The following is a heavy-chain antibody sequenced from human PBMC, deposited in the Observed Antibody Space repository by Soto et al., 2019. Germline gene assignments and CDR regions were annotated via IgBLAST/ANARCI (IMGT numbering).Heavy chain of an antibody. CDR1: GFTFSSYA. V-gene: IGHV3-23*01. Sequence: EVQLLESGGGLVQPGGSLRLSCAASGFTFSSYAMSWVRQAPGMGLEWVSAISGSGGSTYYADSVKGRFTISRDNSKNALYLQMNSLRAEDTAVYYCAKDIKEGYIYGDYWGQGTLVIVSS. CDR2: ISGSGGST. CDR3: AKDIKEGYIYGDY. D-gene: IGHD5-18*01. J-gene: IGHJ4*02.